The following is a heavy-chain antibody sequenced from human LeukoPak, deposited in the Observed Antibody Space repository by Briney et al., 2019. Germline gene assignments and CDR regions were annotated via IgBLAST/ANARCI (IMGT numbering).Heavy chain of an antibody. Sequence: GGSLRLSCAASGFTFSSYAMSWVRQAPGKGLEWVSAISGGGGSTYYADSVKGRFTISRDNSKNTLYLQMNSLRAEDTAVYYCAKVRLSGSYYFDYWGQGTLVTVSS. CDR1: GFTFSSYA. CDR2: ISGGGGST. D-gene: IGHD1-26*01. V-gene: IGHV3-23*01. J-gene: IGHJ4*02. CDR3: AKVRLSGSYYFDY.